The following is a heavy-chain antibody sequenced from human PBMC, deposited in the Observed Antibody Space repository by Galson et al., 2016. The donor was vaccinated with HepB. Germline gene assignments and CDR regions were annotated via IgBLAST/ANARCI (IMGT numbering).Heavy chain of an antibody. Sequence: SLRLSCAASGFTFSDYAMQWVRQAPGQGLEWVAVISYDGYKKYHADSVKGRFTISRDNSKSTLYLQMNSLRAEDTAVYFCARDLGGDYWGQGTLGTVSS. CDR2: ISYDGYKK. J-gene: IGHJ4*02. CDR3: ARDLGGDY. V-gene: IGHV3-30*04. CDR1: GFTFSDYA.